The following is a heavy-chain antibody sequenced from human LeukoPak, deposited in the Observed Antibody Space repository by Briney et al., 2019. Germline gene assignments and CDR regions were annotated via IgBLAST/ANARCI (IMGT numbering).Heavy chain of an antibody. CDR3: ARQHGSYYYYYIDV. Sequence: SETLSLTCAVSGYSISNGHYWVWIRQPPGRGLEWIGSLYHSDSAYYNTSLRSRVSMSGDTSKNQFSLTLSFVTAADTAVYYCARQHGSYYYYYIDVWGSGTTVTVSS. CDR1: GYSISNGHY. V-gene: IGHV4-38-2*01. CDR2: LYHSDSA. J-gene: IGHJ6*03. D-gene: IGHD3-10*01.